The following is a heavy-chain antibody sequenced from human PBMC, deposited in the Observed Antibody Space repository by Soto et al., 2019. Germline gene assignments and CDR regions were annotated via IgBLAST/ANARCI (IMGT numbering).Heavy chain of an antibody. CDR2: ISYDGSNK. V-gene: IGHV3-30*18. J-gene: IGHJ4*02. CDR1: GFTFSSYG. CDR3: AKDLYAFESGFNFDY. D-gene: IGHD5-12*01. Sequence: GGSLRLSCAASGFTFSSYGMHWVRQAPGKGLEWVAVISYDGSNKYYADSVKGRFTISRDNSKNTLYLQMNSLRAEDTAVYYCAKDLYAFESGFNFDYWGQGTLVTVSS.